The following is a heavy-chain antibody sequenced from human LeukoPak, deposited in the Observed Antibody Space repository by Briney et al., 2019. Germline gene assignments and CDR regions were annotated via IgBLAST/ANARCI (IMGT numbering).Heavy chain of an antibody. CDR1: GFTFSSYA. J-gene: IGHJ4*02. V-gene: IGHV3-23*01. Sequence: GGSLRLSCATSGFTFSSYAMSWVRQAPGKGLEWVSAISGSGGSTYYADSVKGRFTISRDNSKNTLYLQMNSLRAEDTAVYYCAKDLGRYRNNYFDYWGQGTLVTVSS. CDR3: AKDLGRYRNNYFDY. D-gene: IGHD1-26*01. CDR2: ISGSGGST.